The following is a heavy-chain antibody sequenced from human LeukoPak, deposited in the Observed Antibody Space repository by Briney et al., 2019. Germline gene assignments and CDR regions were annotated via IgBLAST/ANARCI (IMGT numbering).Heavy chain of an antibody. CDR3: ARGASGVYTVTTSWFDP. CDR2: IIPNSGGT. CDR1: GYTFTGYY. D-gene: IGHD4-17*01. V-gene: IGHV1-2*02. Sequence: ASVKVSCKASGYTFTGYYMHWVRQAPGQGLEWMGWIIPNSGGTNYAQKFQGRVTMTRDTSISTAYMELSRLRSDDTAVYYCARGASGVYTVTTSWFDPWGQGTLVTVSS. J-gene: IGHJ5*02.